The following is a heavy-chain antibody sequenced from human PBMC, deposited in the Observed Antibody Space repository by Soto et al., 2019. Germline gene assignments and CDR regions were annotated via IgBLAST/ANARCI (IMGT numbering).Heavy chain of an antibody. D-gene: IGHD3-9*01. CDR2: ISAYNGNT. J-gene: IGHJ6*02. CDR1: GYTFTSYG. V-gene: IGHV1-18*01. CDR3: ARRSLYYDILTGYYKGMDV. Sequence: ASVKVSCKASGYTFTSYGISWVRQAPGQGLEWMGWISAYNGNTNYAQKLQGRVTMTTDTSTSTAYMELRSLRSDDTAVYYCARRSLYYDILTGYYKGMDVWGQGTTVTVSS.